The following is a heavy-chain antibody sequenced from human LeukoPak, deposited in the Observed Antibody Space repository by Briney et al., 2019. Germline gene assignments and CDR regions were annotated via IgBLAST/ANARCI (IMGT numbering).Heavy chain of an antibody. CDR3: ATAVFSGYYYADAFDI. Sequence: ASVKVSCKVSGYTLTELSMHWVRQSPGKGLEWMGGFDPEDGETIYAQKFQGRVTMTEDTSTDTAYMELSSLRSEDTAVYYCATAVFSGYYYADAFDIWGQGTMVTVSS. CDR1: GYTLTELS. D-gene: IGHD3-22*01. CDR2: FDPEDGET. V-gene: IGHV1-24*01. J-gene: IGHJ3*02.